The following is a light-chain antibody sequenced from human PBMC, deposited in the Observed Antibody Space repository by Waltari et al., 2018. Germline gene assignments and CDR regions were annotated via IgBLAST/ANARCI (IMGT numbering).Light chain of an antibody. V-gene: IGLV2-14*03. J-gene: IGLJ2*01. CDR2: DVS. Sequence: QSALTQPASVSGSPGQPITISCPGTSRDIGGFKYVPWYQQHPGKAPKLMIYDVSNRPSGVSNRFSGSKSGNTASLTISGLQAEDEADYYCSSYRSSFTYVVFGGGTKLTVL. CDR3: SSYRSSFTYVV. CDR1: SRDIGGFKY.